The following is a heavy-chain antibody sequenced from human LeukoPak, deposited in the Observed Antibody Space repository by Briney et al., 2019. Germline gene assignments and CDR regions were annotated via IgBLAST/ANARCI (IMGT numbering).Heavy chain of an antibody. D-gene: IGHD6-6*01. CDR2: IIPIFGTA. V-gene: IGHV1-69*05. CDR1: GGTFSSYA. J-gene: IGHJ4*02. CDR3: ARYSSSSHYFDY. Sequence: GASVKVSCKASGGTFSSYATSWVRQAPGQGLEWMGGIIPIFGTANYAQKFQGRVTITTDESTSTAYMELSSLRSEDTAVYYCARYSSSSHYFDYWGQGTLVTVSS.